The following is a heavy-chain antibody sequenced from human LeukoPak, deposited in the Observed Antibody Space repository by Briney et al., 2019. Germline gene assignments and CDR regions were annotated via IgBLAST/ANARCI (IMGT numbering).Heavy chain of an antibody. V-gene: IGHV3-11*06. CDR3: AREPSSGFAFDY. Sequence: GGSLRLSCAASGFTFSDYYMSWIRQAPGKGLEWVSYISSSSSYTNYADSVKGRFTISRDNAKNSLYLRMNSLRAEDTAVYYCAREPSSGFAFDYWGQGTLVTVSS. J-gene: IGHJ4*02. CDR2: ISSSSSYT. CDR1: GFTFSDYY. D-gene: IGHD6-19*01.